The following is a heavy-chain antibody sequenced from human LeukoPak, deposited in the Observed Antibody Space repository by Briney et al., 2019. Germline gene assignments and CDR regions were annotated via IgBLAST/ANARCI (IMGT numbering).Heavy chain of an antibody. CDR2: IYYSGST. CDR3: ARRCSGPTCYTDAYDI. V-gene: IGHV4-59*08. Sequence: PSETLSLTCTVSGGSISSHYWSWILQPPGKGLEWIGYIYYSGSTDYNPSLKSRVTISVDTSNKQFSLNLSSVTAADTAVYYCARRCSGPTCYTDAYDIWGQGTMVTVSS. CDR1: GGSISSHY. D-gene: IGHD2-2*02. J-gene: IGHJ3*02.